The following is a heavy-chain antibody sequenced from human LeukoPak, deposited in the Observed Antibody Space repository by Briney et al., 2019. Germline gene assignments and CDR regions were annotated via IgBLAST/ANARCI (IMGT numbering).Heavy chain of an antibody. V-gene: IGHV4-39*07. CDR3: ARAVGTGIQLWLREYYFDY. CDR2: IYYSGST. J-gene: IGHJ4*02. Sequence: SETLSLTCAVSGGSIRSTSYYWGWIRQPPGKGLEWIGSIYYSGSTYYNPSLKSRVTISVDTSKNQFSLKLSSVTAADTAVYYCARAVGTGIQLWLREYYFDYWGQGTLVTVSS. D-gene: IGHD5-18*01. CDR1: GGSIRSTSYY.